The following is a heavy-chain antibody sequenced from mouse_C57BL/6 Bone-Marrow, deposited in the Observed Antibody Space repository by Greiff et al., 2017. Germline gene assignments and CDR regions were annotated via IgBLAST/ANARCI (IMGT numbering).Heavy chain of an antibody. J-gene: IGHJ3*01. CDR3: ARQEAGWLLREFAY. Sequence: EVQLQQSGPVLVKPGASVKMSCKASGYTFTDYYMNWVTQSHGKSLEWIGVINPYNGGTSYNQKFKGKATLTVDKSSRTAYMERNSLTSEDAAVYYCARQEAGWLLREFAYWGQGTLVTVSA. V-gene: IGHV1-19*01. CDR2: INPYNGGT. D-gene: IGHD2-3*01. CDR1: GYTFTDYY.